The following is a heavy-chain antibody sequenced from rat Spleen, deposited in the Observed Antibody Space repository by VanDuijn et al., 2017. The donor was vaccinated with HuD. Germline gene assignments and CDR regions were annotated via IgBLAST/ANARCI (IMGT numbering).Heavy chain of an antibody. CDR2: ITSTGTT. V-gene: IGHV3-3*01. CDR3: ATDGSRISRFAY. CDR1: GHSITSSYR. Sequence: EVQLQESGPGLVKPSQSLSLTCSVTGHSITSSYRWNWIRKFPGKKLEWMGYITSTGTTTYNPSLGSRVSITRDTSKNQFFLQLNSVTPEDTATYYCATDGSRISRFAYWGQGTLVTVSS. D-gene: IGHD1-12*03. J-gene: IGHJ3*01.